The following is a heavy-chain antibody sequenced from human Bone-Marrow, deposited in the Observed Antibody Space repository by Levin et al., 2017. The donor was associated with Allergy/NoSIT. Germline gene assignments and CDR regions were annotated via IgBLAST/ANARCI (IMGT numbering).Heavy chain of an antibody. V-gene: IGHV4-30-2*01. J-gene: IGHJ3*02. CDR2: IYHSGSM. CDR1: GGSINSGSYS. Sequence: NTSETLSLTCAVSGGSINSGSYSWSWIRQPPGKGLEWLGYIYHSGSMYYNPSLKSRVTISVDRSKNQFSLKLNSVTVADTAVYFCARAGIVGASGAFDIWGQGTMVTVSS. CDR3: ARAGIVGASGAFDI. D-gene: IGHD1-26*01.